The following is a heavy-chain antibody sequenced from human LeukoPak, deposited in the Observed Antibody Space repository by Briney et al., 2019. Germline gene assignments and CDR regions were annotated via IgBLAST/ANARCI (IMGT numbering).Heavy chain of an antibody. Sequence: GGSLRLSCVVSAFTFSGYSMHWVRQAPGKGLEWVAFISHDGSNKYCADSLKGRFTISRDNSKITLFLQMNSLRPEDTAVYYCARVGYDYNWYDAFDIWGQGTMVTVSS. J-gene: IGHJ3*02. CDR2: ISHDGSNK. D-gene: IGHD1-1*01. CDR1: AFTFSGYS. V-gene: IGHV3-30*04. CDR3: ARVGYDYNWYDAFDI.